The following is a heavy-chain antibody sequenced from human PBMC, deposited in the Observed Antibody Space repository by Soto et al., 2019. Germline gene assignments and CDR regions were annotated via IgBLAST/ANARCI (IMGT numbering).Heavy chain of an antibody. D-gene: IGHD4-4*01. CDR3: ARARGYSRPYDS. V-gene: IGHV4-59*01. CDR2: MYYIGTT. Sequence: QVQLQESGPGLVEPSETLSLTCGVSGGSISSYYWCWIPHSPGKGLEWIAYMYYIGTTKSNPSLNRRLSTSVCTPRHQFSLELISVTAADTAVYYCARARGYSRPYDSWGQRTLVTVSS. J-gene: IGHJ4*02. CDR1: GGSISSYY.